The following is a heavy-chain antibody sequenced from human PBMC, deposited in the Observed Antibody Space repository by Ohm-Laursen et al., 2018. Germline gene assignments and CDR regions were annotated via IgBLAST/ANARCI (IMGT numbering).Heavy chain of an antibody. V-gene: IGHV3-23*01. CDR2: ISGSSGRT. CDR1: GFTFSSYA. D-gene: IGHD6-19*01. J-gene: IGHJ4*02. CDR3: AKNVGVGDNTVWYHFDF. Sequence: GSLRLSCAASGFTFSSYAMSWVRQAPGKGLEWVSSISGSSGRTHHGDSVRGRFTISRDNSKNTLYLQMNSLTAGDTAVYYCAKNVGVGDNTVWYHFDFWGQGTLVAVSS.